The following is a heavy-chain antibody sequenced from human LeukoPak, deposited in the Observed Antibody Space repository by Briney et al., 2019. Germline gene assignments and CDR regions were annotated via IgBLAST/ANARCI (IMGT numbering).Heavy chain of an antibody. V-gene: IGHV3-7*01. Sequence: GGSLRLSCAASGFTLSSYWMSWVRQAPGKGLEWVANIKQDGSEKYYVDSVKGRFTISRDNAKNSLYLQMNSLRAEDTAVYYCAREYYDSSGYYVEYYFDYWGQGTLVTVSS. J-gene: IGHJ4*02. CDR2: IKQDGSEK. CDR1: GFTLSSYW. D-gene: IGHD3-22*01. CDR3: AREYYDSSGYYVEYYFDY.